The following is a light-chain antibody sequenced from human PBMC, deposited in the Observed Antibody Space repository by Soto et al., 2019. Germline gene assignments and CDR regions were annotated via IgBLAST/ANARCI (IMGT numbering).Light chain of an antibody. J-gene: IGKJ2*01. Sequence: DIQMTPSPSSLSASVGDRVTITCRASQSIISYLNWYQQKPGKAPKLLIYAASSLQSGGPSRFSGSGSGTDFTLTISSLQPEDFATYYCQQSYSTPYTFGQGTKLEIK. CDR2: AAS. CDR3: QQSYSTPYT. V-gene: IGKV1-39*01. CDR1: QSIISY.